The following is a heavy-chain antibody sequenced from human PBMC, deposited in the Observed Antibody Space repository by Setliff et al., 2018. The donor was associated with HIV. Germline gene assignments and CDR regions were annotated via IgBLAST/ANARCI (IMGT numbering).Heavy chain of an antibody. Sequence: ASVKVSCTASGGTLSTYAVSWVRQAPGQGLEWMGGIIPVFGPADYAKKFQGRVTITADESTRTAYMELSSLRSEDTAVYYCAILSVYWFDPWGQGTPVTVSS. CDR2: IIPVFGPA. V-gene: IGHV1-69*13. CDR1: GGTLSTYA. J-gene: IGHJ5*02. D-gene: IGHD1-20*01. CDR3: AILSVYWFDP.